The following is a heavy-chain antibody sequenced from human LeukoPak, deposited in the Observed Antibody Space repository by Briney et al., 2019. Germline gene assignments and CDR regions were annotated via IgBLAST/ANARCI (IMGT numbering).Heavy chain of an antibody. CDR3: ARDLGYESTWYYFDY. J-gene: IGHJ4*02. V-gene: IGHV3-33*01. CDR1: GFTFSSYG. D-gene: IGHD2-2*01. Sequence: PGGSLRLSCAASGFTFSSYGMHWVRQAPGKGLEWVAVIWYDGSNKYYADSVKGRFTISRDNSKNTLYVQMNSLRAEDTAVYYCARDLGYESTWYYFDYWGQGTLVTVSS. CDR2: IWYDGSNK.